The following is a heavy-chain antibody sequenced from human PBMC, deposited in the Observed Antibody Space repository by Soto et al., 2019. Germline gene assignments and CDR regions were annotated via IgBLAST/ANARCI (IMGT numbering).Heavy chain of an antibody. CDR1: GYSFTTYD. CDR2: VNPKIGST. J-gene: IGHJ5*02. D-gene: IGHD2-21*01. Sequence: QVQLVQSGSEVKKPGASVKVSCQASGYSFTTYDIHWVLQAAGQGLEWMGWVNPKIGSTDYAQKFRGRVSLTSNTSISTAYMQLSALTSEDTAVYYCARPYCDATSCFTDWLDPWGPGTVVTVSS. CDR3: ARPYCDATSCFTDWLDP. V-gene: IGHV1-8*01.